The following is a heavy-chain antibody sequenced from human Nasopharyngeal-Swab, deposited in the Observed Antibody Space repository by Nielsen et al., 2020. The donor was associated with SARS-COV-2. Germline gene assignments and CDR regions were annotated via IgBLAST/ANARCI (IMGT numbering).Heavy chain of an antibody. D-gene: IGHD5-12*01. CDR1: GGSFSGYY. CDR3: TRGYDYYYYYMDV. V-gene: IGHV4-34*01. J-gene: IGHJ6*03. Sequence: GSLRLSCAVYGGSFSGYYWSWIRQPPGKGLEWIGEINHSGSTNYNPSLKSRVTISVDTSKNQVSLKLSSVTAADTAVYYCTRGYDYYYYYMDVWGKGTTVTVSS. CDR2: INHSGST.